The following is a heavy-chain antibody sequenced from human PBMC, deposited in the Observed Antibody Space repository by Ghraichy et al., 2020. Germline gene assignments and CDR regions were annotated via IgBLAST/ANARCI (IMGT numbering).Heavy chain of an antibody. CDR3: ARAYDFWSGYYDC. Sequence: SETLSLTCTVSGGSISTYYWSWIRQPPGKGLEWIGYIFYTGSTDYNLSLNSRVTISLDTSKNQFSLRLSSVTAADTALYYCARAYDFWSGYYDCWGQGTLVTVSS. CDR2: IFYTGST. D-gene: IGHD3-3*01. CDR1: GGSISTYY. V-gene: IGHV4-59*01. J-gene: IGHJ4*02.